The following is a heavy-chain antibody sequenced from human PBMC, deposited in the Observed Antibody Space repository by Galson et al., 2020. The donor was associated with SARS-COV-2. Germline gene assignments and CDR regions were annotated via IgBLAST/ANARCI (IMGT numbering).Heavy chain of an antibody. J-gene: IGHJ4*02. Sequence: GESLKISCAASGFTFSSYAMHWVRQAPGKGLEWVAVISYDGSNKYYADSVKGRFTISRDNSKNTLYLQMNSLRAEDTAVYYCAREGLGDDTSFDYWGQGTLVTVSS. D-gene: IGHD3-10*01. CDR3: AREGLGDDTSFDY. CDR1: GFTFSSYA. V-gene: IGHV3-30*04. CDR2: ISYDGSNK.